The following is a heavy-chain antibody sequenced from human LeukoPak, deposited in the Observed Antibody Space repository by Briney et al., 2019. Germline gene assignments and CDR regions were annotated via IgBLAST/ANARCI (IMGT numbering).Heavy chain of an antibody. Sequence: GRSLTLAWAPSAFTVRSNYMGWVRQVAGKGLEWVSVIYSAGSKYSAASVKGRFNISRDNSKNTLFLQMNSMRPEDTAVDYCASLRAGGQGTLVTVSS. CDR3: ASLRA. V-gene: IGHV3-66*02. J-gene: IGHJ4*02. CDR1: AFTVRSNY. CDR2: IYSAGSK.